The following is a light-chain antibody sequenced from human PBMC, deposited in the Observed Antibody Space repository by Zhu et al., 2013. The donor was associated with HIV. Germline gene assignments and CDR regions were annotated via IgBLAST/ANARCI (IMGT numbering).Light chain of an antibody. CDR2: EVY. J-gene: IGLJ2*01. V-gene: IGLV2-14*02. CDR3: SSYTSSSTLNVV. CDR1: SSDVGSYNL. Sequence: QSALTQPASVSGSPGQSITISCTGTSSDVGSYNLVSWYQQHPGKAPKLMIYEVYKWPSGVSNRFSGSKSGNTASLTISGLQAEDEADYYCSSYTSSSTLNVVFGGGTKLTVL.